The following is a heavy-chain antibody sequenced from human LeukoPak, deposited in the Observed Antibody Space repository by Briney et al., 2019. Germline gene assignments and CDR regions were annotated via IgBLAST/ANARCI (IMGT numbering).Heavy chain of an antibody. CDR3: ARDPGGYSRPRGDY. J-gene: IGHJ4*02. Sequence: LGGSLRLSCAASGFTFSSYWMSWVRQAPGKGLEWVANVQQEGSEKYYLDSVKGRFTISRDNAKNSVYLQMNSLRAEDTAVYYCARDPGGYSRPRGDYWGQGTLVTVSS. CDR2: VQQEGSEK. CDR1: GFTFSSYW. V-gene: IGHV3-7*01. D-gene: IGHD6-13*01.